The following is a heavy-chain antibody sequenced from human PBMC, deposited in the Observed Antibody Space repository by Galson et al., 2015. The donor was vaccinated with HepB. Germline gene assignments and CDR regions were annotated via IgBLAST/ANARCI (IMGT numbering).Heavy chain of an antibody. Sequence: SLRLSCAASTFIFGDYAMSWVRQAPGKGLEWVAVIGGTGGGIHYADSVKGRFIISRDNSKNSLYLQMNSLRAEDSAVYYCARDAGEALDWTTNYFDYWGQGTLVTVSS. V-gene: IGHV3-23*01. CDR2: IGGTGGGI. J-gene: IGHJ4*02. D-gene: IGHD1-1*01. CDR1: TFIFGDYA. CDR3: ARDAGEALDWTTNYFDY.